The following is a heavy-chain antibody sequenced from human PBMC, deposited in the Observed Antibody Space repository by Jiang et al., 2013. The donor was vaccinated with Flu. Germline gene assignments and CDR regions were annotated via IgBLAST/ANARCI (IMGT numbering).Heavy chain of an antibody. CDR3: ARHSKRCTDGICPPDKFDY. V-gene: IGHV4-39*01. D-gene: IGHD2-8*01. CDR1: GGSISSSSYY. Sequence: SLTCTVSGGSISSSSYYWGWIRQPPGKGLEWIGSIYYSGSTYYNPSLESRVTISVDTSKNQFSLKLSSVTAADTAVYYCARHSKRCTDGICPPDKFDYWGQGTLVTVSS. CDR2: IYYSGST. J-gene: IGHJ4*02.